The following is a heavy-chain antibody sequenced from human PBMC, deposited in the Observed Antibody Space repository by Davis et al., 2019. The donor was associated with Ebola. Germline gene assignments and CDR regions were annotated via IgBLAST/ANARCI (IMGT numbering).Heavy chain of an antibody. CDR3: ARDRSSLGPLFTFSGILDS. CDR2: INPNSGGT. V-gene: IGHV1-2*04. D-gene: IGHD3-10*01. J-gene: IGHJ4*02. CDR1: GYTFTGYY. Sequence: ASVKVSCKASGYTFTGYYMHWVRQAPGQGLEWMGWINPNSGGTNYAQKFQGWVTMTRDTSISTAYMELSRLRSDDTAVYFCARDRSSLGPLFTFSGILDSWGQGTQVTVSS.